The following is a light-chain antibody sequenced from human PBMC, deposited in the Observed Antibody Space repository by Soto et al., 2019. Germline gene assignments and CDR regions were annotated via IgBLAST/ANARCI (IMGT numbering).Light chain of an antibody. CDR3: SSYTSSRAYV. V-gene: IGLV2-14*01. J-gene: IGLJ1*01. Sequence: QSALTQPASVSGSPGQSITISCTGTSSDVGGYNYVSWYQQQSGKVPKLMIHEVSNRPSGVSNRFSGSKSGNTASLTISGLQAEDEADSYCSSYTSSRAYVFGIGTKVTGL. CDR1: SSDVGGYNY. CDR2: EVS.